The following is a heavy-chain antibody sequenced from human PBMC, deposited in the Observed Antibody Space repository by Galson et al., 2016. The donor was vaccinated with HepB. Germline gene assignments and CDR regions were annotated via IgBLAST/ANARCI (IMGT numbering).Heavy chain of an antibody. D-gene: IGHD3-22*01. CDR3: ARDPASFYYDSRFHPHDY. CDR2: TTAGSTST. Sequence: SLRLSCAASGFTFRSHAMSWVRQAPGRGLEWVSSTTAGSTSTFYADSVTGRFTMSRDNSKNTLYLQMNSLRAEDTAIYYCARDPASFYYDSRFHPHDYWGQGTLVTVSS. CDR1: GFTFRSHA. J-gene: IGHJ4*02. V-gene: IGHV3-23*01.